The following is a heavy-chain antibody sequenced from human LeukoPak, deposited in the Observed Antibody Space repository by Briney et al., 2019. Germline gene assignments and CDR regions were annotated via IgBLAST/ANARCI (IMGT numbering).Heavy chain of an antibody. CDR3: ARLELVAATPVYYYYMDV. V-gene: IGHV3-48*01. CDR1: GFTFSSYE. CDR2: ISSSSSTI. J-gene: IGHJ6*03. Sequence: QTGGPLRLSCAASGFTFSSYEMNWVRQAPGKGLEWVSYISSSSSTIYYADSVKGRFTISRDNAKNSLYLQMNSLRAEDTAVYYCARLELVAATPVYYYYMDVWGKGTTVTVSS. D-gene: IGHD2-15*01.